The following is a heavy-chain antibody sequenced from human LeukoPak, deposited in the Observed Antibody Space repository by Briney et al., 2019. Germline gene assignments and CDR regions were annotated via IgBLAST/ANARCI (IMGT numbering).Heavy chain of an antibody. V-gene: IGHV3-23*01. D-gene: IGHD6-13*01. CDR1: GFTFSSYS. Sequence: PRGSLRLSCAASGFTFSSYSMNSVRQAPGKGLEWVSAVSDSGGSTYYADSVKGRFTISRDNSKNTLYLQMNSLTAEDTAEYYCAKGTRIAAVRDGFDIWGQGTMVSVSS. CDR2: VSDSGGST. CDR3: AKGTRIAAVRDGFDI. J-gene: IGHJ3*02.